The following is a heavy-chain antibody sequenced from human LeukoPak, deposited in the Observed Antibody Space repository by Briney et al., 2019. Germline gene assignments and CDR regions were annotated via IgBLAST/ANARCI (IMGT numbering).Heavy chain of an antibody. CDR3: ARHDAGIAARPFDN. Sequence: SETLSITCTDSGGSISTYYWSLIRRPPGKELKWIAYIHASGPTNSTPSLKSRITISVDTSKNQFSLKLSSVTAADTAVYYCARHDAGIAARPFDNWGQGALVTVSS. CDR1: GGSISTYY. D-gene: IGHD6-6*01. V-gene: IGHV4-4*09. CDR2: IHASGPT. J-gene: IGHJ4*02.